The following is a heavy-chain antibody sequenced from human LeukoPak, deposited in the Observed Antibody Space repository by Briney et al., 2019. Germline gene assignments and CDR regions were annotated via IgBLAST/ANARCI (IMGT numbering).Heavy chain of an antibody. V-gene: IGHV1-69*05. J-gene: IGHJ3*02. CDR1: GGTFSSYA. CDR3: ARGRIQLWTKGAFDI. CDR2: IIPIFGTA. Sequence: ASVKVSCKASGGTFSSYAISWVRQAPGQGLEWMGGIIPIFGTANYAQKFQGRVTITTDESTSTAYMELSSLRSEDTAAYYCARGRIQLWTKGAFDIWGQGTMVTVSS. D-gene: IGHD5-18*01.